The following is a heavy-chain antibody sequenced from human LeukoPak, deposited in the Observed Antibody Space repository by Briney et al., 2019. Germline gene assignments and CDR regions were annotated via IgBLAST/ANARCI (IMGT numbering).Heavy chain of an antibody. CDR2: ISYDGSNK. CDR1: GFTFSSYA. J-gene: IGHJ4*02. D-gene: IGHD3-3*01. CDR3: ARTYYDFWSGYYTAAY. V-gene: IGHV3-30-3*01. Sequence: GGSLRLSCAASGFTFSSYAMHWVRQAPGKGLEWVAVISYDGSNKYYADSVKGRFTISRDNSKNTLYLQMNSLRAEDTAVYYCARTYYDFWSGYYTAAYWGQGTLVTVSS.